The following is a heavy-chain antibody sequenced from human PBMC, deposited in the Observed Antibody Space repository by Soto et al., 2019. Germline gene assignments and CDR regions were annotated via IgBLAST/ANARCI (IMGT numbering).Heavy chain of an antibody. V-gene: IGHV3-73*01. D-gene: IGHD5-18*01. J-gene: IGHJ4*02. CDR1: GLTFSGSA. CDR3: TARRDWTAVDPLEY. CDR2: IRSKANNYAT. Sequence: GGSLRLSCAASGLTFSGSAMHWVRQASGKGLEWVGRIRSKANNYATAYAASVKGRFTISRDDSKNTAYLQMNSLKTEDTAVYYCTARRDWTAVDPLEYWGLGTLVTVSS.